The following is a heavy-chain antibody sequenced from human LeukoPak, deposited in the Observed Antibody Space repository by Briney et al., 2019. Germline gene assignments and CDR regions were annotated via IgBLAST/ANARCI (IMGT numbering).Heavy chain of an antibody. J-gene: IGHJ5*02. CDR2: ISAYNGNT. CDR1: GYTFTSYG. V-gene: IGHV1-18*01. D-gene: IGHD2-2*01. CDR3: ARLPYCSSTSCRSEFNWFDP. Sequence: AASVKVSCKASGYTFTSYGISWARQAPGQGFEWMGWISAYNGNTNYAQKLQGRVTMTTDTSTSTAYMELRSLRSDDTAVYYCARLPYCSSTSCRSEFNWFDPWGQGTLVTVSS.